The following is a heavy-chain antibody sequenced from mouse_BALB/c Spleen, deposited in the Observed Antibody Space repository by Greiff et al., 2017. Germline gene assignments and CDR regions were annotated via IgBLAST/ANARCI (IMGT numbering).Heavy chain of an antibody. J-gene: IGHJ2*01. Sequence: VQLKQSGAELVKPGASVKLSCTASGFNIKDTYMHWVKQRPEQGLEWIGRIDPANGNTKYDPKFQGKATITADTSSNTAYLQLSSLTSEDTAVYYCARSITTATSFDYWGQGTTLTVSS. V-gene: IGHV14-3*02. D-gene: IGHD1-2*01. CDR3: ARSITTATSFDY. CDR2: IDPANGNT. CDR1: GFNIKDTY.